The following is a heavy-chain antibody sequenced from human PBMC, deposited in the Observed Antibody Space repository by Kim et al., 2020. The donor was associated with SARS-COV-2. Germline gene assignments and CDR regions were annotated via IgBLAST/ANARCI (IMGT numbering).Heavy chain of an antibody. CDR1: GGSISSSSYY. J-gene: IGHJ3*02. Sequence: SETLSLTCTVSGGSISSSSYYWGWIRQPPGKGLEWIGSIYYSGSTYYNPSLKSRVTISVDTSKNQFSLKLSSVTAADTAVYYCARSKAVDTAMYFFIADAFDIWGQGTMVTVSS. D-gene: IGHD5-18*01. CDR3: ARSKAVDTAMYFFIADAFDI. CDR2: IYYSGST. V-gene: IGHV4-39*07.